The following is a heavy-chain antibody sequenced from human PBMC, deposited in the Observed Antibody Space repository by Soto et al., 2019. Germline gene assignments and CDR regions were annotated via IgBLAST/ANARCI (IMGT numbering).Heavy chain of an antibody. CDR1: GGSISSYY. J-gene: IGHJ4*02. Sequence: SETLSLTCTVSGGSISSYYWSWIRQPPGKGLEWIGYIYYSGSTNYNPSLKSRVTISADTSKNQFSLKLSSVTAADTAVYYCATHVTPKGQLGYWGQGTLVTVSS. CDR2: IYYSGST. D-gene: IGHD6-6*01. V-gene: IGHV4-59*08. CDR3: ATHVTPKGQLGY.